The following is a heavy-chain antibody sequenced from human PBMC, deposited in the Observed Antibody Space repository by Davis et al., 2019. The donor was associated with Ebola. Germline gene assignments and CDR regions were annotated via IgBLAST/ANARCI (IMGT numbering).Heavy chain of an antibody. J-gene: IGHJ6*02. CDR1: GYSFTSYW. CDR3: AILSGYSSSWYTYGMDV. Sequence: GESLKISCKGSGYSFTSYWISWVRQMPGKGLEWMGRIDPSDSYTNYSPSFQGHVTISADKSISTAYLQWSSLKASDTAMYCAILSGYSSSWYTYGMDVWGQGTTVTVSS. V-gene: IGHV5-10-1*01. CDR2: IDPSDSYT. D-gene: IGHD6-13*01.